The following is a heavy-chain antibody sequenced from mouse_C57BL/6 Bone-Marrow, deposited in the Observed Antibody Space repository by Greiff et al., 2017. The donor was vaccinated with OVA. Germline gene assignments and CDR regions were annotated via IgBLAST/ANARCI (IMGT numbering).Heavy chain of an antibody. J-gene: IGHJ3*01. D-gene: IGHD1-1*01. CDR2: IYPGNSDT. V-gene: IGHV1-5*01. Sequence: EVQLQQSGTVLARPGASVKMSCKTSGYTFTSYWMHWVKQRPGQGLEWIGAIYPGNSDTSYNQKFKGKAKLTAVTSASTAYMELSSLTNEDSAVDYCTSYGSSPAWCAYWGQGTLVTVSA. CDR3: TSYGSSPAWCAY. CDR1: GYTFTSYW.